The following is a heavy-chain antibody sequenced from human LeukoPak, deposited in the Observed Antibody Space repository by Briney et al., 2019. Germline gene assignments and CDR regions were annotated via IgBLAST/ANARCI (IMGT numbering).Heavy chain of an antibody. CDR3: ARGTATTLDY. Sequence: GGSLILSCAASGFTFSSYSMNWVRQAPGKGLEWVSSISSSSSYIYYADSVKGRFTISRDNAKNSLYLQMNSLRAEDTAVYYCARGTATTLDYWGQGTLVTVSS. CDR2: ISSSSSYI. V-gene: IGHV3-21*01. J-gene: IGHJ4*02. CDR1: GFTFSSYS. D-gene: IGHD5-12*01.